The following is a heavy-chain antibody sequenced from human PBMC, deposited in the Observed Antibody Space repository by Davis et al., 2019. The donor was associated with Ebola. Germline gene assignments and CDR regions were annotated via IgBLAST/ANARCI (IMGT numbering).Heavy chain of an antibody. V-gene: IGHV7-4-1*04. CDR2: INTNTGNP. Sequence: ASVPVSCKASGYNFTEYAMNWVRQAPGPGLEWMGWINTNTGNPTYAQGFTGRLVFSLDTSVSMAYLQITSLRADDTAIYYCVRDAIDGYNWSHWGQGTLVTVSS. CDR1: GYNFTEYA. CDR3: VRDAIDGYNWSH. J-gene: IGHJ4*02. D-gene: IGHD5-24*01.